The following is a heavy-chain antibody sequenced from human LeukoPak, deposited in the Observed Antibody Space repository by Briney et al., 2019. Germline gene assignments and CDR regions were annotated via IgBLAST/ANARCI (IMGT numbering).Heavy chain of an antibody. CDR3: ATSGPKDGSGSYYGIDY. Sequence: ASVKVSCKASGYTFTSYGISWVRQAPGQGLEWMGWISAYNGNTNYAQKLQGRVTMTTDTSTSTAYMELRSLRSDDTAVYYCATSGPKDGSGSYYGIDYWGQGTLVTVSS. V-gene: IGHV1-18*01. J-gene: IGHJ4*02. CDR2: ISAYNGNT. D-gene: IGHD3-10*01. CDR1: GYTFTSYG.